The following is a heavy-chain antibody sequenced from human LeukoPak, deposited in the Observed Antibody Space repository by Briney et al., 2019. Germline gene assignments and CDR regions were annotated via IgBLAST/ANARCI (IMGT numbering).Heavy chain of an antibody. CDR3: ARHNRAGFGELFCYYYYMDV. Sequence: SVKVSCKASGGTFSSYAISWVRQAPGQGLEWMGGIIPIFGTANYAQKFQGRVTITTDESTSTAYMELSSLRSEDTAVYYCARHNRAGFGELFCYYYYMDVWGKGTTVTVSS. J-gene: IGHJ6*03. V-gene: IGHV1-69*05. CDR1: GGTFSSYA. CDR2: IIPIFGTA. D-gene: IGHD3-10*01.